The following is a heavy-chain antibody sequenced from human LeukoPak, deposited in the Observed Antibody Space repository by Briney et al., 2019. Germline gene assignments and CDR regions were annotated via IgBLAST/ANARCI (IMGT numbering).Heavy chain of an antibody. Sequence: SETLSLTCTVSGGSISSGDYYWRWIRQPPGKGLEWIGYIYYSGSTYYNPSLKSRVTISVDTSKNQFSLKLSSVTAADTAVNYCARVLSGDSSGYLYYYYYYYMDVWGKGTTVTVSS. J-gene: IGHJ6*03. D-gene: IGHD3-22*01. CDR2: IYYSGST. CDR1: GGSISSGDYY. CDR3: ARVLSGDSSGYLYYYYYYYMDV. V-gene: IGHV4-30-4*08.